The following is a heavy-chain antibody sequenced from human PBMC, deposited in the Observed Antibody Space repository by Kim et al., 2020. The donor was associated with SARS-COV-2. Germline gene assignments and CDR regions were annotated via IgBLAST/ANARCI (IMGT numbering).Heavy chain of an antibody. D-gene: IGHD3-22*01. Sequence: PSLKSRVTISVDTSKNQFSRKLSSVTAEDTAVYYCARARITMIVVDAFDIWGQGTMVTVSS. V-gene: IGHV4-31*02. J-gene: IGHJ3*02. CDR3: ARARITMIVVDAFDI.